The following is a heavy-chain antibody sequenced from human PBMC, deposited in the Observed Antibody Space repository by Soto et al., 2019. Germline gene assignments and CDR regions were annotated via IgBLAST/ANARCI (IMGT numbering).Heavy chain of an antibody. D-gene: IGHD3-22*01. J-gene: IGHJ3*02. CDR2: IWYDGSNK. CDR1: GFTFSSYG. CDR3: AREQGDYYDSSGYSGAFDI. V-gene: IGHV3-33*01. Sequence: GGSLRLSCAASGFTFSSYGMHWVRQAPGKGLEWVAVIWYDGSNKYYADSVKGRFTISRDNSKNTLYLQMNSLRAEDTAVYYCAREQGDYYDSSGYSGAFDIWGQGTMVTVSS.